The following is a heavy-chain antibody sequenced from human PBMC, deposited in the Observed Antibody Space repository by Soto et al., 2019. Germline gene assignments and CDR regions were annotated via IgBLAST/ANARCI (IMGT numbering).Heavy chain of an antibody. Sequence: QVQLLQSGSEVKKPGSSVKVSCRASGGSLSSYPVTWVRQAPGQGLEWMGRIIPIVGLTNYAQKFQGRVTVTADKSTSTADMELSSLRSDDTAVYYRAIPIGGHDAGGNDMAVWGKGTTVIVSS. CDR3: AIPIGGHDAGGNDMAV. J-gene: IGHJ6*03. CDR2: IIPIVGLT. CDR1: GGSLSSYP. V-gene: IGHV1-69*02. D-gene: IGHD1-1*01.